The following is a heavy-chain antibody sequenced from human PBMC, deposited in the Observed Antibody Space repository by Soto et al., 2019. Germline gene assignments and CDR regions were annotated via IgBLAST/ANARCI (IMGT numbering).Heavy chain of an antibody. D-gene: IGHD1-26*01. CDR3: ATSGSYYYYYGMDV. V-gene: IGHV4-61*01. CDR1: GGSVSSGSYY. Sequence: QVQLQESGPGLVKPSETLSLTCTVSGGSVSSGSYYWSWIRQPPGKGLEWIGYIYYSGSTNYNPSLKSRVTISVDTSKNQLALKLSSVTAADTAVYYCATSGSYYYYYGMDVW. CDR2: IYYSGST. J-gene: IGHJ6*01.